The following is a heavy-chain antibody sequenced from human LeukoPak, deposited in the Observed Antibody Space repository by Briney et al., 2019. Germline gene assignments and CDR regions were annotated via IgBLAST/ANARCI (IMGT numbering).Heavy chain of an antibody. CDR1: GFTFSSYA. V-gene: IGHV3-23*01. J-gene: IGHJ4*02. CDR2: ISGSGGST. D-gene: IGHD6-13*01. Sequence: GGSLSLSCAASGFTFSSYAMSWVRQAPGKGLEWVSAISGSGGSTYYADSVKGRFTISRDNSKNTLYLQMNSLRAEDTAVYYCAKASRKGSSCYFDYWGQGTLVTVSS. CDR3: AKASRKGSSCYFDY.